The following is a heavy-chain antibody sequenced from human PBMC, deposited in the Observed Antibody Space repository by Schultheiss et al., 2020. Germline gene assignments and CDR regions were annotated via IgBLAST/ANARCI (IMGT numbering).Heavy chain of an antibody. D-gene: IGHD5-12*01. CDR3: ARDRLDSGYAVPLGMDV. J-gene: IGHJ6*02. CDR2: IYYSGST. CDR1: GGSISSGGYY. V-gene: IGHV4-31*03. Sequence: SETLSLTCTVSGGSISSGGYYWSWIRQNPGKGLEWIGYIYYSGSTYYNPSLKSRVTISVDTSKNQFSLKLSSVTAADTAVYYCARDRLDSGYAVPLGMDVWGQGTTVTVSS.